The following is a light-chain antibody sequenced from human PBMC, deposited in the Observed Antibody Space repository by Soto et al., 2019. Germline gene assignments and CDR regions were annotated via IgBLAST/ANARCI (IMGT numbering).Light chain of an antibody. V-gene: IGKV1-27*01. CDR2: AAS. Sequence: DIQMTQSPSSLSASVGDRVTITCRASHGISNYLDGYQQEPGKVPKLLIYAASTLQSGVPSRFSGSGSGTDFTLTISSLQPEDVATYYCQKYNSAPFTFGPGTKLDIK. CDR1: HGISNY. CDR3: QKYNSAPFT. J-gene: IGKJ3*01.